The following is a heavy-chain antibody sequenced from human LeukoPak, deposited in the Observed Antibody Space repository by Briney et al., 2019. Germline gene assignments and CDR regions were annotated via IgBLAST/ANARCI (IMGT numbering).Heavy chain of an antibody. D-gene: IGHD3-3*01. V-gene: IGHV3-23*01. Sequence: GGSLRLSCAASGFPFSIPGMSWVRQAPRKGPEWVSSISSGSDYTYYADSVKGRFTISRDNSKNTLYLDMTSLRAGDTAIYYCAKIGVIGNWYYDLWGRGTLVAVSS. CDR2: ISSGSDYT. J-gene: IGHJ2*01. CDR1: GFPFSIPG. CDR3: AKIGVIGNWYYDL.